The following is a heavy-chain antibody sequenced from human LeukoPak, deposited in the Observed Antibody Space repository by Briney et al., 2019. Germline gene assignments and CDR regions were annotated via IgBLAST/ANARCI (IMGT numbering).Heavy chain of an antibody. Sequence: GGSLRLSCAASGFTFSSYGMHWVRQAPGKGLEWVAFIRYDGSNKYYADSVKGRFTISRDNGKNSLYLQMNSLRAEDTAVYYCASQLGDASDIWGQGTMVTVSS. CDR2: IRYDGSNK. CDR3: ASQLGDASDI. D-gene: IGHD6-13*01. J-gene: IGHJ3*02. V-gene: IGHV3-30*02. CDR1: GFTFSSYG.